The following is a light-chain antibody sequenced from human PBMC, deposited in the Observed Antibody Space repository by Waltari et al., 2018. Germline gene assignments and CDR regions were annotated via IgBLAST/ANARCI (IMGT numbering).Light chain of an antibody. Sequence: QSALTQPASVSGSPGPSITISCTGTSSDIGVDNNVSWYQQHPGKAPNLILYDVAYRPSGVSDRFSGSKSGNTASLTISGLQAEDEADYYCNSYTVSSAVIFGGGTRLTVL. CDR1: SSDIGVDNN. J-gene: IGLJ2*01. V-gene: IGLV2-14*03. CDR3: NSYTVSSAVI. CDR2: DVA.